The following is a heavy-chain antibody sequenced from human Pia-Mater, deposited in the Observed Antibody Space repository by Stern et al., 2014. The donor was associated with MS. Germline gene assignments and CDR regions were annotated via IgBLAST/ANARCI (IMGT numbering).Heavy chain of an antibody. V-gene: IGHV1-3*01. D-gene: IGHD4-11*01. CDR1: GYNFIDHA. J-gene: IGHJ4*02. CDR2: INGGPGTT. CDR3: ARQPDYSDFLDF. Sequence: QLVQSGAEVKKPGASLTISCKTSGYNFIDHAIHWVRQAPGQRLEWMGWINGGPGTTKYSQKFQGRVSFTRDKAASAAYMDLSSLSPDDTAVYYCARQPDYSDFLDFWGQGTLVTVSS.